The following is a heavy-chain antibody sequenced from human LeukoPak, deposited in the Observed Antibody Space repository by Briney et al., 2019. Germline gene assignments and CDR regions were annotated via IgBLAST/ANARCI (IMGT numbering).Heavy chain of an antibody. J-gene: IGHJ4*02. V-gene: IGHV1-24*01. CDR2: FDPEDGKT. CDR3: ARYSNRYYFDF. CDR1: GYTLTELS. D-gene: IGHD4-11*01. Sequence: GASVKVSCKVSGYTLTELSMHWVRQAPGKGLEWMGGFDPEDGKTIYAQKFQGRVTMTEDTSTDTAYMELSSMRSEDTAVYFCARYSNRYYFDFWGQGTLVTVSS.